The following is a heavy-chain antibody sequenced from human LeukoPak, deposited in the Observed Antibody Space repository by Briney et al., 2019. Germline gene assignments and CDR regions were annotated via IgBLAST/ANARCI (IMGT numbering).Heavy chain of an antibody. CDR3: ARHAGGYGDYPFDY. CDR1: GGSISSYY. J-gene: IGHJ4*02. D-gene: IGHD4-17*01. V-gene: IGHV4-59*08. CDR2: IYYSGST. Sequence: MPSETLSLTCTVSGGSISSYYWSWIRQPPGKGLEWIGYIYYSGSTNYNPSLKSRVTISVDTSKNQFSLKLSSVTAADTAVYYCARHAGGYGDYPFDYWGQGTLVTVSS.